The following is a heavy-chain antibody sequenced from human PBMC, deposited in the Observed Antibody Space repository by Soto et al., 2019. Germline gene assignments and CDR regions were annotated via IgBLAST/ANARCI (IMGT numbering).Heavy chain of an antibody. D-gene: IGHD3-22*01. CDR1: GFTFSSYA. Sequence: GGSLRLSCAASGFTFSSYAMHWVRQAPGKGLEWVAVISYDGSNKYYADSVKGRFTISRDNSKNTLYLQMNSLRAEDTAVYYCARRKRTYYYDSSGYYSDYWGQGTLVTVS. CDR2: ISYDGSNK. J-gene: IGHJ4*02. V-gene: IGHV3-30-3*01. CDR3: ARRKRTYYYDSSGYYSDY.